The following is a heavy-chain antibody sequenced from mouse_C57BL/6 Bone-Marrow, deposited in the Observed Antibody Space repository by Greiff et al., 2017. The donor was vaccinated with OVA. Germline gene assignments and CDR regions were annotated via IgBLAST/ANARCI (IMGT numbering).Heavy chain of an antibody. J-gene: IGHJ4*01. D-gene: IGHD2-5*01. CDR1: GYTFTDYN. Sequence: EVQRVESGPELVKPGASVKMSCKASGYTFTDYNMHWVKQSHGKSLEWIGYINPNNGGTSYNQKFKGKATLTVNKSSSTAYMELRSLTSEDSAVYYCARTTYYSNYAYAMDYWGQGTSVTVSS. V-gene: IGHV1-22*01. CDR2: INPNNGGT. CDR3: ARTTYYSNYAYAMDY.